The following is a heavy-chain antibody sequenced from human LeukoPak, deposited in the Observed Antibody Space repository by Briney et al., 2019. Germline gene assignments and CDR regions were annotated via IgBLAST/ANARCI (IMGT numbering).Heavy chain of an antibody. J-gene: IGHJ4*02. CDR1: GFVFTSYG. Sequence: ASVKVSCKASGFVFTSYGFTWVRQAPGQGLEWMGWISANDGKTHYSEKHQGRVTMSTDTVTSTAYMELRSLRPDDTAVYYCARELHVERDDYWGQGTLVTVSS. V-gene: IGHV1-18*01. CDR3: ARELHVERDDY. D-gene: IGHD1-1*01. CDR2: ISANDGKT.